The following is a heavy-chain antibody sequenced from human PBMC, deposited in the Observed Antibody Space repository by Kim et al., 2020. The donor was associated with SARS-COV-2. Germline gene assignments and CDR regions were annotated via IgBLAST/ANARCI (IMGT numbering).Heavy chain of an antibody. V-gene: IGHV3-66*01. CDR2: SP. Sequence: SPYSANSVKGIFTISRNNSKHPLYLQMNSLRAEDTAVYYCARAIAGVFDYWGQGTLVTVSS. J-gene: IGHJ4*02. D-gene: IGHD7-27*01. CDR3: ARAIAGVFDY.